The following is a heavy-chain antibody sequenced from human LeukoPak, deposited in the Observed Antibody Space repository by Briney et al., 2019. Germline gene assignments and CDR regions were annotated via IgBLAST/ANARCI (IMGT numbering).Heavy chain of an antibody. V-gene: IGHV4-38-2*01. CDR3: ARVVGNYYDSSGYYLFDY. Sequence: PSETLSLTCAVSGYSIISGYYWGWIRQPPGKGLEWIGSIYHSGSTYYNPSLKSRVTISVDTSKNQFSLKLSSVTAADTAVYYCARVVGNYYDSSGYYLFDYWGQGTLVTVSS. CDR2: IYHSGST. D-gene: IGHD3-22*01. CDR1: GYSIISGYY. J-gene: IGHJ4*02.